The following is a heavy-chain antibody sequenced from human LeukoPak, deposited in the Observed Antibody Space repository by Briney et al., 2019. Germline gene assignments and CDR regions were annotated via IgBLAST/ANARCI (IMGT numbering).Heavy chain of an antibody. V-gene: IGHV1-18*01. D-gene: IGHD3-10*01. CDR2: ISPNNADT. J-gene: IGHJ4*02. CDR3: AIDHYGSESLPAY. Sequence: GASVKVSCKASGYMFANYGISWVRQAPGQGLEWMGSISPNNADTKTAHTMKGRVTMAADTSTSTAYMELRSLRSDDTAVYYCAIDHYGSESLPAYWGRGTLVTVSS. CDR1: GYMFANYG.